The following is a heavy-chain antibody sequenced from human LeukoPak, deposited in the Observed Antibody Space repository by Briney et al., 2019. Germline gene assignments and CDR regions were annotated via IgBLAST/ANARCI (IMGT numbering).Heavy chain of an antibody. J-gene: IGHJ4*02. D-gene: IGHD5-18*01. V-gene: IGHV3-74*01. CDR2: INSDGSST. Sequence: GGSLRLSCAASGFPFSSHWMHWVRQVPGKGLVWVSRINSDGSSTSYADSVKGRFTISRDNAKNTLYLQMNSVSVEDTAVYYCARASGGYSPRDDYWGQGTLVTVSS. CDR3: ARASGGYSPRDDY. CDR1: GFPFSSHW.